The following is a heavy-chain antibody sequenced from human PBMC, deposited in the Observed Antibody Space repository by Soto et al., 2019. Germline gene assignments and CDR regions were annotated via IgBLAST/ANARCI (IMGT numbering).Heavy chain of an antibody. V-gene: IGHV4-34*01. Sequence: PSETLSLTCAVYGGSFSGYYWSWIRQPPGKGLEWIGEINHSGSTNYNPSLKSRVTISVDTSKNQFSLKLSSVTAADTAVYYCARGTDIVVVPAAVSYYMDVWGKGTTVTVSS. CDR2: INHSGST. D-gene: IGHD2-2*01. CDR3: ARGTDIVVVPAAVSYYMDV. J-gene: IGHJ6*03. CDR1: GGSFSGYY.